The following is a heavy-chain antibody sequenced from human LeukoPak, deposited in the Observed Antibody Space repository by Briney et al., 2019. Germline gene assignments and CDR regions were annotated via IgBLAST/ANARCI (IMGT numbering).Heavy chain of an antibody. CDR1: GFTFSTFA. V-gene: IGHV3-23*01. CDR2: IFPSGGEI. D-gene: IGHD3-10*01. Sequence: GGSLRLSCAASGFTFSTFAMIWVRQPPGKGLEWVSSIFPSGGEIHYADSVRGRFTISRDNSKNTLYLQMNSLRAEDTAVYYCARPRSSYYYGSGSYYNYWGQGTLVTVSS. CDR3: ARPRSSYYYGSGSYYNY. J-gene: IGHJ4*02.